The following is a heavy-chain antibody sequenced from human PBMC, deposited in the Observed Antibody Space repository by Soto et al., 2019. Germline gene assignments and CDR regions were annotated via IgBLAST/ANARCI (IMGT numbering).Heavy chain of an antibody. J-gene: IGHJ4*02. CDR1: GYTFSSYG. Sequence: QVQLVQSGAEVKKPGASVKVSCKASGYTFSSYGLSWVRQAPGQGLEWMGWISAYNGNTNYAQKLQDRLTMTTDTSTNTAYMELMSLRSDDTAVYYCARSSSALTVYYFDYWGQGTLVTVSS. D-gene: IGHD3-22*01. CDR2: ISAYNGNT. CDR3: ARSSSALTVYYFDY. V-gene: IGHV1-18*01.